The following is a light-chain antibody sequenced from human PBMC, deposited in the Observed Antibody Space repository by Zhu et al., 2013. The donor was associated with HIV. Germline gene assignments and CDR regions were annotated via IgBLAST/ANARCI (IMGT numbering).Light chain of an antibody. CDR1: QSVSSSS. CDR3: QQYGTSPYS. J-gene: IGKJ2*03. Sequence: EIVLTQSPGTLSLSPGERATLSCRASQSVSSSSLAWYQQKPGQAPRLLIYDASSRATGILDRFSGSGSGTDFTLTISRLEPEDFAVYYCQQYGTSPYSFGQGTKLEIK. V-gene: IGKV3-20*01. CDR2: DAS.